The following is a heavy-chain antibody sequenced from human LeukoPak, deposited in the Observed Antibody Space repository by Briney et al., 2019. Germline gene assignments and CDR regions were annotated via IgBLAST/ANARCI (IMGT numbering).Heavy chain of an antibody. J-gene: IGHJ3*01. D-gene: IGHD5-24*01. CDR3: ASPTDGYIYGAFDV. CDR2: ITNSGSA. CDR1: GGSIRSFY. V-gene: IGHV4-4*09. Sequence: SETLSLTCTASGGSIRSFYWNWIRQPPGRELEWIGYITNSGSAYYTPPLKSRATISVEPSKNQSSLSLTLLTAANPAVYYCASPTDGYIYGAFDVWGQGTMVTVSS.